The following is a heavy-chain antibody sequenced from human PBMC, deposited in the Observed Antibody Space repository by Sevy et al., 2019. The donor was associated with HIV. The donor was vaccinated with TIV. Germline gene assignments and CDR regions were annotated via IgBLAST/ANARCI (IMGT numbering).Heavy chain of an antibody. V-gene: IGHV4-38-2*02. CDR1: GYSITSCFY. CDR3: VRGRGFGSGTLYYFDY. CDR2: TFHRGGT. Sequence: SETLSLTCNVSGYSITSCFYWGWIRQPPGEGLEWIGNTFHRGGTYYNPSLRSRVTISVDTSNNHFSLKLSCVTAADTAMYYCVRGRGFGSGTLYYFDYWGQGTPVTVSS. D-gene: IGHD3-10*01. J-gene: IGHJ4*02.